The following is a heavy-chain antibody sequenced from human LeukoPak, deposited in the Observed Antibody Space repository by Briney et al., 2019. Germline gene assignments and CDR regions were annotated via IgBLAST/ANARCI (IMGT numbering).Heavy chain of an antibody. J-gene: IGHJ4*02. CDR3: ARIRGGWYIDY. CDR1: GFTVSSNY. Sequence: GGSLRLSCAPSGFTVSSNYMSWVRQAPGKGLEWVSVIYSGGGTYYADSVKGRFTISRDNSKNTLYLQMNSLRAEDTAVYHCARIRGGWYIDYWGQGTLVTVSS. CDR2: IYSGGGT. D-gene: IGHD3-10*01. V-gene: IGHV3-53*01.